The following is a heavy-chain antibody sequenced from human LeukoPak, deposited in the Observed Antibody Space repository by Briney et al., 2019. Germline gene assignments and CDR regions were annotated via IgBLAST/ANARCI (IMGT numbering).Heavy chain of an antibody. V-gene: IGHV4-34*01. Sequence: SETLSLTCAVYGGSFGGYYWSWIRQPPGKGLEWIGEINHSGSTNYNPSLKSRVTISVDTSKNQFSLKLSSVTAADTVVYYCARGRKGIYYGSGSQNYGMDVWGKGTTVTVSS. D-gene: IGHD3-10*01. J-gene: IGHJ6*04. CDR3: ARGRKGIYYGSGSQNYGMDV. CDR1: GGSFGGYY. CDR2: INHSGST.